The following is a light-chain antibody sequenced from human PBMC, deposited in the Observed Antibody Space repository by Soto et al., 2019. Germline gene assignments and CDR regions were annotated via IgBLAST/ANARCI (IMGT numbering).Light chain of an antibody. CDR1: QSISNW. CDR2: KAS. V-gene: IGKV1-5*03. CDR3: QQYNGYRVA. J-gene: IGKJ4*01. Sequence: DIQMTQSPSSLSASVGDRVTFTCRASQSISNWLAWYQQKPGKAPKLLIYKASTLESGVPSRFSGSGSGTEFTLTMSSLQGDDFAIYYCQQYNGYRVAFGGGTKVEIK.